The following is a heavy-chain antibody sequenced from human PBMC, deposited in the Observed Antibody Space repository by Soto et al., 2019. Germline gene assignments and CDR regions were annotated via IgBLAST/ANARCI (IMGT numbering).Heavy chain of an antibody. V-gene: IGHV4-31*03. J-gene: IGHJ4*02. CDR2: IYDSVNT. CDR1: GDSLSSGGHY. D-gene: IGHD3-9*01. Sequence: TLSLTCTVSGDSLSSGGHYWSWIRQHPGKGLEWIGDIYDSVNTYYSPSLRSRVTISADMSKNQFSLNLMSVTAADTAVYYCAIDDHRGYFAILTDYWGQGTLVTSPQ. CDR3: AIDDHRGYFAILTDY.